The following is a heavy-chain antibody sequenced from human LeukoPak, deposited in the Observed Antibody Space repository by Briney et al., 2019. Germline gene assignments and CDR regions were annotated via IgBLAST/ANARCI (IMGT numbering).Heavy chain of an antibody. CDR1: GGSISSYY. J-gene: IGHJ4*02. CDR2: IYYSGST. V-gene: IGHV4-59*01. D-gene: IGHD6-13*01. CDR3: ARYSSSWNY. Sequence: SETLSLTCTVSGGSISSYYWSWIRQPPGKGLEWIGYIYYSGSTNYNPSLKSRVTISVDTSKNQFSLKLSSVTAADTAVYYCARYSSSWNYWGQGTLVTVSS.